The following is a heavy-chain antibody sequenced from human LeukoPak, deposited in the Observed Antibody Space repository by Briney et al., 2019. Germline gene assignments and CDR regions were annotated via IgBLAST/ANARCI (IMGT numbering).Heavy chain of an antibody. J-gene: IGHJ4*01. D-gene: IGHD2-15*01. CDR3: ARAPVVSCRGAFCYPLDY. V-gene: IGHV3-23*01. CDR2: IGASDGYT. CDR1: GFSLSTFA. Sequence: GGSLRLSCVASGFSLSTFAMSWVRQSPEKGLEWVSAIGASDGYTYHADSVKGRFTMSRDISRNTVYLQMNSLRVDDTAIYFCARAPVVSCRGAFCYPLDYWGHGILITVSS.